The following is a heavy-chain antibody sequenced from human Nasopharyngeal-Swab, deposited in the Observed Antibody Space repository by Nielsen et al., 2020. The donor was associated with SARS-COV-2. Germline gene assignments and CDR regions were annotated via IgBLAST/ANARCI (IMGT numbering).Heavy chain of an antibody. CDR1: GGTFSSYA. J-gene: IGHJ6*02. CDR2: IIPILGIA. D-gene: IGHD6-19*01. Sequence: SVKVSCKASGGTFSSYAISWVRQAPGQGLEWMGRIIPILGIANYAQKFQGRVTITADKSTSTAYMKLSSLRSEDTAVYYCARIAVAGLGYYYYGMDVWGQGTTVTVSS. CDR3: ARIAVAGLGYYYYGMDV. V-gene: IGHV1-69*04.